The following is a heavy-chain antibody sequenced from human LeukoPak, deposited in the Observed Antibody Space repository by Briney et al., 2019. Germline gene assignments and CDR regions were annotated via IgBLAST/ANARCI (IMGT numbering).Heavy chain of an antibody. J-gene: IGHJ4*02. V-gene: IGHV3-30*18. D-gene: IGHD5-18*01. CDR3: AKISGGGAMAEFDY. CDR1: GFTFSSYG. CDR2: ISYDGSNK. Sequence: GGSLRLSCAASGFTFSSYGMHWVRQAPGKGLECVAVISYDGSNKYYADSVKGRFTISRDNSKNTLYLQMNSLRAEDTAVYYCAKISGGGAMAEFDYWGQGTLVTVSS.